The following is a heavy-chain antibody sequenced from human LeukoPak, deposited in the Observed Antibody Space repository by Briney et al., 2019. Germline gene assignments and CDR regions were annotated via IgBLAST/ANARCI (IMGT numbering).Heavy chain of an antibody. CDR2: ISPYNGNT. V-gene: IGHV1-18*01. D-gene: IGHD6-19*01. CDR1: GYTFTSYG. CDR3: ARVFLTQWLARDY. Sequence: ASVNVSCKASGYTFTSYGISWVRQAPARGLKWMGWISPYNGNTNYAQKLQGRVTMTTDTSTSTAYMELRSLRSDDTAVYYCARVFLTQWLARDYWGQGTLVTVSS. J-gene: IGHJ4*02.